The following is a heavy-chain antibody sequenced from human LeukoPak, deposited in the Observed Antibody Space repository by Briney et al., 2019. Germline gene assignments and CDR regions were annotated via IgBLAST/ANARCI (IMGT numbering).Heavy chain of an antibody. J-gene: IGHJ3*02. CDR1: GFTFSGSA. CDR3: ARDRWAGISGTYDAFDI. Sequence: PGGSLKLSCAASGFTFSGSAMHWVRQASGKGLEWVGRIRSKANSYATAYAASVKGRFTISRDDSKNTAYLQMNSLRAEDTAVYYCARDRWAGISGTYDAFDIWGQGTMVTVSS. D-gene: IGHD3-10*01. V-gene: IGHV3-73*01. CDR2: IRSKANSYAT.